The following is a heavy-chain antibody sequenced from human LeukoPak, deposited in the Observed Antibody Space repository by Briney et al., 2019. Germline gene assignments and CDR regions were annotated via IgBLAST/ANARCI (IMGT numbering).Heavy chain of an antibody. CDR3: TITMIVVVDNWFDP. V-gene: IGHV3-15*07. D-gene: IGHD3-22*01. J-gene: IGHJ5*02. Sequence: PGGSLRLSCAASGFTFSNAWTNWVRQAPGKGLEWVGRIKSKTDGGTTDYAAPVKGRFTISRDDSKNTLYLQMNSLKTEDTAVYYCTITMIVVVDNWFDPWGQGTLVTVSS. CDR2: IKSKTDGGTT. CDR1: GFTFSNAW.